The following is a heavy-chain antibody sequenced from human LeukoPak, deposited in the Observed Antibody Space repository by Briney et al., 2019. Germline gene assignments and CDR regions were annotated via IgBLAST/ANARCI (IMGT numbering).Heavy chain of an antibody. Sequence: LETQSLTCAVYGGSFSGYHWIWIRQPPGKGLEWIGEINHTGSTNYNPSLKSRVTISVGTAKNQFSLKMSSVTAADTAVYYCARGSSYYDILSPLNAFDIWGQGTMVTVSS. CDR3: ARGSSYYDILSPLNAFDI. D-gene: IGHD3-9*01. V-gene: IGHV4-34*01. J-gene: IGHJ3*02. CDR2: INHTGST. CDR1: GGSFSGYH.